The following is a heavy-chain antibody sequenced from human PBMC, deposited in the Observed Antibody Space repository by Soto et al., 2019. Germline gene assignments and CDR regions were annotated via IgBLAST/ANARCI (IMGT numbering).Heavy chain of an antibody. V-gene: IGHV3-33*05. CDR2: TSYDGSNN. Sequence: QVHLVESGGGVVQPGTSLRLSCVGSGFTFRSYVIHWVRQAPGKGLEWVALTSYDGSNNFYGDSVKGRFTISRDNSRNTVELQMDSLRLEDTARYYCARWGTTGGLVVWGQGTLVSVSS. CDR1: GFTFRSYV. CDR3: ARWGTTGGLVV. D-gene: IGHD3-16*01. J-gene: IGHJ4*02.